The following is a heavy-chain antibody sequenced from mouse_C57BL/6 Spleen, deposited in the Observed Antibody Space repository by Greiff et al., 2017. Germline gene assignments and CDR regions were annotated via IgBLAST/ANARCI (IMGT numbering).Heavy chain of an antibody. CDR3: ARIGSSFYYFDY. CDR2: ISYDGSN. J-gene: IGHJ2*01. CDR1: GYSITSGYY. D-gene: IGHD1-1*01. V-gene: IGHV3-6*01. Sequence: EVKLMESGPGLVKPSQSLSLTCSVTGYSITSGYYWNWIRQFPGNKLEWMGYISYDGSNNYNPSLKNRISITRDTSKNQFFLKLNSVTTEDTATYYCARIGSSFYYFDYWGQGTTLTVSS.